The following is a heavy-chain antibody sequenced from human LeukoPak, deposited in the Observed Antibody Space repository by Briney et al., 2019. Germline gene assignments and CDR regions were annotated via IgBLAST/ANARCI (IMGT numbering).Heavy chain of an antibody. Sequence: PGGSLRLSCAASGFTVSSNYVSWVRQAPGKGLEWVSVIYSGGSTYYADSVKGRFTISRDNSKNTLYLQMNSLRAEDTAVYYCARVYCSSTSCYSYYYYYMDVWGKGTTVTVSS. CDR2: IYSGGST. D-gene: IGHD2-2*02. CDR3: ARVYCSSTSCYSYYYYYMDV. V-gene: IGHV3-53*01. J-gene: IGHJ6*03. CDR1: GFTVSSNY.